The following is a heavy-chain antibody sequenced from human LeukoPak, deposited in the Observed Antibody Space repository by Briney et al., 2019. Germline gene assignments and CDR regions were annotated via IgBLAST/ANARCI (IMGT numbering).Heavy chain of an antibody. V-gene: IGHV4-30-4*08. CDR2: IYYSGST. J-gene: IGHJ2*01. CDR1: GFTVSSNY. Sequence: LRLSCAASGFTVSSNYMSWVRQPPGKGLEWIGYIYYSGSTYYNPSLKSRVTISVDTSKNQFSLKLSSVTAADTAVYYCAREVLDIVATDKYFDLWGRGTLVTVSS. D-gene: IGHD5-12*01. CDR3: AREVLDIVATDKYFDL.